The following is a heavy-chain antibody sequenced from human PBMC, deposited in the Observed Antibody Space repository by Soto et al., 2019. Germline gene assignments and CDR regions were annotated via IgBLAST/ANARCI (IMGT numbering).Heavy chain of an antibody. D-gene: IGHD3-16*01. CDR2: IDPSDSYT. V-gene: IGHV5-10-1*01. CDR3: ATPEGPFGYGMDV. CDR1: GYSFTSYW. Sequence: PRESLKISCKGSGYSFTSYWISWVRQLPGKGLEWMGRIDPSDSYTNYSPSFQGHVTISADKSISTAYLQWSSLKASDTAMYYCATPEGPFGYGMDVWGQGTTVTVS. J-gene: IGHJ6*02.